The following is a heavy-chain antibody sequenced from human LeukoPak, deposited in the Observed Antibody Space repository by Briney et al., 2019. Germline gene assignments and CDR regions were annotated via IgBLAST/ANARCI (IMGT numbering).Heavy chain of an antibody. J-gene: IGHJ5*02. CDR2: INPNSGGT. D-gene: IGHD2-21*01. CDR1: GYSFTDYY. CDR3: ARADRLHGGPYLIGP. V-gene: IGHV1-2*02. Sequence: ASVKASCKTSGYSFTDYYMHWVRQAPGQGLEWMGWINPNSGGTSSAQKFQGRVTMTRDMSISTVYMEVSWLTSDDTAIYYCARADRLHGGPYLIGPWGQGTLVTVSA.